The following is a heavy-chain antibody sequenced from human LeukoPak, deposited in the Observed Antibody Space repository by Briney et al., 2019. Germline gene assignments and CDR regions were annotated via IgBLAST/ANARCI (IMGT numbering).Heavy chain of an antibody. CDR2: IKSKTDGGTT. D-gene: IGHD6-19*01. J-gene: IGHJ4*02. V-gene: IGHV3-15*01. CDR1: GFTISSYG. CDR3: TTVGRAVAGYFDY. Sequence: GGSLRLTCAASGFTISSYGMTWGRQAPGKGLEWVGRIKSKTDGGTTDYAAPVKGRFTISSDDSKNTRYLQMNSLKTEDTAVYYCTTVGRAVAGYFDYWGQGTLVTVSS.